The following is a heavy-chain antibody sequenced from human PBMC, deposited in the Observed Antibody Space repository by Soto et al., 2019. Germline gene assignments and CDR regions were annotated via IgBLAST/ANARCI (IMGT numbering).Heavy chain of an antibody. J-gene: IGHJ4*02. V-gene: IGHV3-23*01. CDR3: AKGTEQLVLRRSNVDY. D-gene: IGHD6-6*01. CDR1: GFTFSSYA. Sequence: PGGSLRLSCAASGFTFSSYAMSWVRQAPGKGLEWVSAISGSGGSTYYADSVKGRFTISRDNSKNTLYLQMNSLRAEDTAVYYCAKGTEQLVLRRSNVDYWGQGTLVTVSS. CDR2: ISGSGGST.